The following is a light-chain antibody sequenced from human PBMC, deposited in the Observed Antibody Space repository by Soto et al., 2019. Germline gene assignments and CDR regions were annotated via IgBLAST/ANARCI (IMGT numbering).Light chain of an antibody. CDR3: CSYAGSDTFGV. CDR2: DVT. J-gene: IGLJ3*02. V-gene: IGLV2-11*01. Sequence: QSALTQPRSVSGSPGQSVTISCTGTSSDVGGYDYVSWYQHHPGKAPTLMISDVTKRPSGVPDRFSGSKSGNTASLTISGLQAEDEADYYCCSYAGSDTFGVFGGGTKLTVL. CDR1: SSDVGGYDY.